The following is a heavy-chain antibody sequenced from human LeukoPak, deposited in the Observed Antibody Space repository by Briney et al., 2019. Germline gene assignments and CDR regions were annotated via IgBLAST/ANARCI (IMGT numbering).Heavy chain of an antibody. CDR3: ARGVLRFLEWLLY. Sequence: SVKVSCKASGGTFSSYAISWVRQAPGQGLEWMGGIIPIFGTANYAQKFQGRVTITADESTSTAYMELSSLRSEDTAVYYCARGVLRFLEWLLYWGQGTLVTVST. D-gene: IGHD3-3*01. V-gene: IGHV1-69*13. CDR2: IIPIFGTA. CDR1: GGTFSSYA. J-gene: IGHJ4*02.